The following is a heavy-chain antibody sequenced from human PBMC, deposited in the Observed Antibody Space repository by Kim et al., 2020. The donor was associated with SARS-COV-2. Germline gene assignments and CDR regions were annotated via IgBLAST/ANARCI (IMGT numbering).Heavy chain of an antibody. J-gene: IGHJ6*03. Sequence: SETLSLTCTVSGGSISSYYWSWIRQPPGKGLEWIGYIYYSGSTNYNPSLKSRVTISVDTSKNQFSLKLSSVTAADTAVYYCARLRYSYGFYYYYYMDVWG. CDR1: GGSISSYY. V-gene: IGHV4-59*08. CDR3: ARLRYSYGFYYYYYMDV. CDR2: IYYSGST. D-gene: IGHD5-18*01.